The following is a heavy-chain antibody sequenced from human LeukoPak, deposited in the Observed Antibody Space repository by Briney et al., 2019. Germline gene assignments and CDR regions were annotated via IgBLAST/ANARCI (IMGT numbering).Heavy chain of an antibody. CDR3: ARGDHYYGSGSYYILMDV. V-gene: IGHV1-2*02. Sequence: ASVKVSCKASGYTFTGYYMHWVRQAPGQGLEWMGWINPNSGGTNYARKFQGRVTMTRDTSISTAYMELSRLRSDDTAVYYCARGDHYYGSGSYYILMDVWGQGTTVTVSS. CDR2: INPNSGGT. J-gene: IGHJ6*02. D-gene: IGHD3-10*01. CDR1: GYTFTGYY.